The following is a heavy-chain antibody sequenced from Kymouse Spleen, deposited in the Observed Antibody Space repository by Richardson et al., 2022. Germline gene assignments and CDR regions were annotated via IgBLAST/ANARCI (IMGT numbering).Heavy chain of an antibody. CDR2: IYYSGST. V-gene: IGHV4-39*01. Sequence: QLQLQESGPGLVKPSETLSLTCTVSGGSISSSSYYWGWIRQPPGKGLEWIGSIYYSGSTYYNPSLKSRVTISVDTSKNQFSLKLSSVTAADTAVYYCARGSSSSVFDYWGQGTLVTVSS. CDR3: ARGSSSSVFDY. CDR1: GGSISSSSYY. D-gene: IGHD6-6*01. J-gene: IGHJ4*02.